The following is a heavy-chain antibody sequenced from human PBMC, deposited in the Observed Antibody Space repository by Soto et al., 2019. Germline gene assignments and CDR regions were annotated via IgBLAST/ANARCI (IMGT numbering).Heavy chain of an antibody. CDR2: ISYDGSNK. CDR1: GFTFSSYG. D-gene: IGHD5-18*01. J-gene: IGHJ4*02. Sequence: GSLRLSCAASGFTFSSYGMHWVRQAPGKGLEWVAVISYDGSNKYYADSVKGRFTISRDNSKNTLYLQMNSLRAEDTAVYYCAKDQQLWTHYFDYWGQGTLVTVSS. V-gene: IGHV3-30*18. CDR3: AKDQQLWTHYFDY.